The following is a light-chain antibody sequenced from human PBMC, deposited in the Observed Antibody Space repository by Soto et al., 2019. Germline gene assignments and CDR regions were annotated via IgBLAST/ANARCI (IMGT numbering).Light chain of an antibody. CDR2: AAS. Sequence: EIVLTQSPGTLSLSPWERATLSCRASQSVSSSYLAWYQQKPGQAPRLLIYAASSRATGIPDRFSGGGSGPDFPLTISRLEPEDFAVYYCQKYGSSPWTFGKGTKVEIK. CDR3: QKYGSSPWT. V-gene: IGKV3-20*01. J-gene: IGKJ1*01. CDR1: QSVSSSY.